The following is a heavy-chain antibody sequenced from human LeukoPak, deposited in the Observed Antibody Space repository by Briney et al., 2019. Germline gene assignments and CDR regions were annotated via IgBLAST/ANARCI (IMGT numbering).Heavy chain of an antibody. CDR1: GGSISSYY. CDR3: ARAVYDQLGDWFDP. Sequence: SETLSLTCTVSGGSISSYYWSWIRQPPGKGLEWIGYIYYSGSTNYNPSLKSRVTISVDTSKNQFSLKLSSVTAADTAVYYCARAVYDQLGDWFDPWGQGTLVTVSS. V-gene: IGHV4-59*01. D-gene: IGHD2-2*01. CDR2: IYYSGST. J-gene: IGHJ5*02.